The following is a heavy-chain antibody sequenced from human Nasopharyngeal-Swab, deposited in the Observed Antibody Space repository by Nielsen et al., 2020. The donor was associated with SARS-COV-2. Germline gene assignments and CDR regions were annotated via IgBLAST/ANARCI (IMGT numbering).Heavy chain of an antibody. CDR1: GYTLTELS. Sequence: ASVKVSCKVSGYTLTELSMHWVRQAPGKGLEWMGGFDPEDGETIYAQKFQGRVTMTRDTSISTAYMELSSLTSEDTAVYYCARSSPAFGYWGQGTLVTVSS. CDR2: FDPEDGET. V-gene: IGHV1-24*01. D-gene: IGHD2-2*01. CDR3: ARSSPAFGY. J-gene: IGHJ4*02.